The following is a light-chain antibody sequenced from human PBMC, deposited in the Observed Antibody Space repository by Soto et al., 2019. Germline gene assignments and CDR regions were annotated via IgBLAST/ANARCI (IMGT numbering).Light chain of an antibody. CDR2: LGS. Sequence: EIVMTQSPLSLPVTHGEPASISYRSSQGLLHSNGNNYLDWYLQKPGQSPQLLIYLGSNRASGVPDRFSGSGSGTDFTLKISRVEAEDVGVYYCMQALQTPITFGQGTRLRLN. J-gene: IGKJ5*01. CDR1: QGLLHSNGNNY. CDR3: MQALQTPIT. V-gene: IGKV2-28*01.